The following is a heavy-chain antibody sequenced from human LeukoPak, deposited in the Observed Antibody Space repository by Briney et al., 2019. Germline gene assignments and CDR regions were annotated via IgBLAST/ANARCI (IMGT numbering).Heavy chain of an antibody. Sequence: SETLSLTCAVYGGSFSGYYWSWIRQPPGKGLEWIGEINHSGSTNYDPSLKSRVTISVDTSKNQFSLKLSSVTAADTAVYYCARAPIAVAGIGGWIFDYWGQGTLVTVSS. V-gene: IGHV4-34*01. CDR2: INHSGST. J-gene: IGHJ4*02. D-gene: IGHD6-19*01. CDR1: GGSFSGYY. CDR3: ARAPIAVAGIGGWIFDY.